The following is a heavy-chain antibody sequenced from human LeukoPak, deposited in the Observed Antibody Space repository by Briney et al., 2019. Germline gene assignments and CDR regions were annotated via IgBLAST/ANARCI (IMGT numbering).Heavy chain of an antibody. CDR3: AHSRYYYDGSGFRTDFDY. CDR2: IYWAVDK. Sequence: SGPTQVKPIQTLTLTCTFSGFSLSTSGVGVGWICQPPGKALEWLALIYWAVDKRYRPSLKSSVTITKDTSKNQVVLAMANMDPGDTATYYCAHSRYYYDGSGFRTDFDYWGQGTLVTVSS. D-gene: IGHD3-22*01. J-gene: IGHJ4*02. CDR1: GFSLSTSGVG. V-gene: IGHV2-5*02.